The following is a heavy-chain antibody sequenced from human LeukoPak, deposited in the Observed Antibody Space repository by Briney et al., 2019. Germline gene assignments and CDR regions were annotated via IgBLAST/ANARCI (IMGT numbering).Heavy chain of an antibody. CDR3: ARASAVGSAFDI. V-gene: IGHV4-31*03. J-gene: IGHJ3*02. D-gene: IGHD1-26*01. CDR1: GGSISSGGYY. CDR2: IYYSGST. Sequence: SETLSLTCTVSGGSISSGGYYWSWIRQHPGKGLEWIGYIYYSGSTYYNPSLKSRVTISVDTSKNRFSLKLSSVTAADTAVYYCARASAVGSAFDIWGQGTMVTVSS.